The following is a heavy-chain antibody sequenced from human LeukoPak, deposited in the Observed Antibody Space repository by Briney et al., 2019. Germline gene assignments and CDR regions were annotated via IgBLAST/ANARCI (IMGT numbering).Heavy chain of an antibody. CDR3: ARYNFGDRFGELFIDY. CDR2: ISAYNGNT. Sequence: GASVKVSCKASGYTFTSYGISWVRQAPGQGLEWMGWISAYNGNTNYAQKLQGRVTMTTDTSTSTAYMELRSLRSDDTAVYYCARYNFGDRFGELFIDYWGQGTLVTVSS. CDR1: GYTFTSYG. D-gene: IGHD3-10*01. V-gene: IGHV1-18*01. J-gene: IGHJ4*02.